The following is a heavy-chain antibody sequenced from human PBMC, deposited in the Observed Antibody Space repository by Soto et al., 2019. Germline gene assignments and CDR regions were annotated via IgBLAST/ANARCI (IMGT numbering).Heavy chain of an antibody. CDR1: GYTFTSYD. Sequence: QVQLVQSGAEVKKPGASVKVSCKASGYTFTSYDINWVRQATGQGLEWMGWMNPNSGNTGYAQKFQGRVTMPRNTSTSTAYMVLSSLRSAAKDVYYCARWHDGYYYSGMAVWGHGTTVTVSS. J-gene: IGHJ6*02. CDR2: MNPNSGNT. V-gene: IGHV1-8*01. D-gene: IGHD3-16*01. CDR3: ARWHDGYYYSGMAV.